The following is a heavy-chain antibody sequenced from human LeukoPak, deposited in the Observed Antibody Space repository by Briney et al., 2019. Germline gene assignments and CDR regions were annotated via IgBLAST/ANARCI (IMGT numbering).Heavy chain of an antibody. CDR3: ARGSGAWFDP. Sequence: SETLSLTCAVYGGSFSGYYWSWIRQPPGKGLEWIGEINHSGSTNYNPSLKSRVTISVDTSKNQFSLKPSSVTAADTAVYYCARGSGAWFDPWGQGTLVTVSS. CDR2: INHSGST. V-gene: IGHV4-34*01. J-gene: IGHJ5*02. CDR1: GGSFSGYY. D-gene: IGHD3-10*01.